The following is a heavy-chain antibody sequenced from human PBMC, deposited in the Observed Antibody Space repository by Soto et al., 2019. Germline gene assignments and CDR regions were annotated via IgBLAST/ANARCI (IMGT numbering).Heavy chain of an antibody. D-gene: IGHD3-10*01. Sequence: SETLSLTCTVSGGSISSYYWSWIRQPPGKGLEWIGYIYYSGSTNYNPSLKSRVTISVDTSKNQFSLKLSSVTAADTAVYYCARDRTLLWFGDDTSGMDVWGQGTTVTVSS. V-gene: IGHV4-59*01. J-gene: IGHJ6*02. CDR2: IYYSGST. CDR1: GGSISSYY. CDR3: ARDRTLLWFGDDTSGMDV.